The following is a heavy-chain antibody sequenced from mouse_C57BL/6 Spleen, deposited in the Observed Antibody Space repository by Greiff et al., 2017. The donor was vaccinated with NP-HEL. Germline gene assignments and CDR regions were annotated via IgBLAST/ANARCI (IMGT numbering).Heavy chain of an antibody. CDR1: GFTFSDYY. CDR3: ARVFRGMDY. J-gene: IGHJ4*01. D-gene: IGHD3-3*01. CDR2: INYDGSST. V-gene: IGHV5-16*01. Sequence: EVQLVESEGGLVQPGSSMKLSCTASGFTFSDYYMAWVRQVPEKGLEWVANINYDGSSTYYLDSLKSRFIISRDNAKNILYLQMSSLKSEDTATYYCARVFRGMDYWGQGTSVTVSS.